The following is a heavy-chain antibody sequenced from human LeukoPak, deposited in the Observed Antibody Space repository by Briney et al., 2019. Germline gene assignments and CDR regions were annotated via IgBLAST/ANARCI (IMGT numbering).Heavy chain of an antibody. CDR2: ISAYNGNT. D-gene: IGHD2-21*01. CDR1: GYTFTSYG. J-gene: IGHJ4*02. Sequence: ASVKVSCKASGYTFTSYGISWVRQVPGQGLEWMGWISAYNGNTNYAQKLQGRVTMTTDTSTSTAYMELRSLRSDDTAVYYCARDRYNCGGDCYYDYWGQGTLVTVSS. CDR3: ARDRYNCGGDCYYDY. V-gene: IGHV1-18*01.